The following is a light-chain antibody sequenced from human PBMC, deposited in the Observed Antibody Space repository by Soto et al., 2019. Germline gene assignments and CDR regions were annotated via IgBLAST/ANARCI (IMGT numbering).Light chain of an antibody. CDR2: GNS. CDR1: SSNIGAGYD. V-gene: IGLV1-40*01. Sequence: QPVLTQPPSVSGAPGQRVTISCTGSSSNIGAGYDVHWYQQLPGTAPKLLIYGNSNRPSGVPDRFSGSKFGTSASLAITGLHDEDEADYYCQSYDRSLSGSVFGGGTKLTVL. J-gene: IGLJ3*02. CDR3: QSYDRSLSGSV.